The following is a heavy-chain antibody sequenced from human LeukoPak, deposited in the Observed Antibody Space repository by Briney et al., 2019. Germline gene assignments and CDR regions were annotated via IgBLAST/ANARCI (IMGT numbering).Heavy chain of an antibody. D-gene: IGHD3-22*01. Sequence: AGGSPRLSCAASGFTFRSYGMHWVRQAPGKGLEWVAVIWYDGSNKYYSDSVKGRFTISRDNSKNTLYLQMNSLRAEDTAVYYCARGSGYSNWYFDLWGRGTLVTVSS. CDR2: IWYDGSNK. V-gene: IGHV3-33*01. J-gene: IGHJ2*01. CDR3: ARGSGYSNWYFDL. CDR1: GFTFRSYG.